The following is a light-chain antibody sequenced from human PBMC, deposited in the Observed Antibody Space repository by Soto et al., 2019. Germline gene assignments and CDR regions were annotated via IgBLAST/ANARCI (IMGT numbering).Light chain of an antibody. J-gene: IGKJ1*01. CDR3: QQANSFPQT. V-gene: IGKV1-12*01. CDR1: QSISSW. CDR2: AAS. Sequence: DIPMTQSPSSVSASVGDTVTITCRASQSISSWLAWYQQKPGKAPKLLIYAASTLQSGVPSRFSGSGFGTDFTLTITSLQPEDFATYYCQQANSFPQTFGQGTKVELK.